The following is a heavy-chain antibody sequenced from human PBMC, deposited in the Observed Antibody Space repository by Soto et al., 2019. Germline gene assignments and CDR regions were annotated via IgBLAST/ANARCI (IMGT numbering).Heavy chain of an antibody. CDR2: FSGGSGAT. CDR3: VKWNGYGDY. J-gene: IGHJ4*02. V-gene: IGHV3-23*01. D-gene: IGHD1-1*01. Sequence: VQLLASGGGLVQPGGSLRLSCVVSGVTFTSYGVTWVRQAPGKGLVWVCGFSGGSGATHYRDSVKGRFTISRDDSRSTVYLPMNSLGVDDTAVYYCVKWNGYGDYWCQGTLVSVSS. CDR1: GVTFTSYG.